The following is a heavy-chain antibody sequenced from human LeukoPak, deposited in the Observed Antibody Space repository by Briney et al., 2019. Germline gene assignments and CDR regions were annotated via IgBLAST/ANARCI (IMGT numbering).Heavy chain of an antibody. CDR3: ATYSGSYYTFDY. CDR1: GYTLTELS. J-gene: IGHJ4*02. D-gene: IGHD3-10*01. V-gene: IGHV1-24*01. CDR2: FDPEDGET. Sequence: ASVKVSCKVSGYTLTELSMHWVRQAPGQGLEWMGGFDPEDGETIYAQKFQGRVTMTEDTSTDTAYMELSSLRSEDTAVYYCATYSGSYYTFDYWGQGTLVTVSS.